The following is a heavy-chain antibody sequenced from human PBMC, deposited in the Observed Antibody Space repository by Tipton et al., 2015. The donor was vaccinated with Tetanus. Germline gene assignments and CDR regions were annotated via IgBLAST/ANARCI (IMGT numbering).Heavy chain of an antibody. CDR1: GGSISDSNSY. CDR2: IYYSGTT. Sequence: LRLSCTVSGGSISDSNSYWGWIRQSPGKGLEWVGSIYYSGTTYYNPSLRSRVPISTDTSRNHFSLRLNSVTAADTAVYYCVIETTTISGGIYYYYFGTDVWGQGTTVTVSS. CDR3: VIETTTISGGIYYYYFGTDV. J-gene: IGHJ6*02. D-gene: IGHD4-11*01. V-gene: IGHV4-39*02.